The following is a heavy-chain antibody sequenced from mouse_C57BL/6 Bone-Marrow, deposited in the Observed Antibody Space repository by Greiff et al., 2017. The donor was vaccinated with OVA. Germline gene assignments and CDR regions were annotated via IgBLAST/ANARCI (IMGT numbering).Heavy chain of an antibody. Sequence: EVKVVESGPGLVKPSQTVFLTCTVTGISITTGNYRWSWIRQFPGNKLEWIGYIYYSGTITYNPSLTSRTTITRDTPKNQFFLEMNSLTTEDTATYYCARLYDYDDAMDYWGQGTSVTVSS. CDR2: IYYSGTI. J-gene: IGHJ4*01. D-gene: IGHD2-4*01. V-gene: IGHV3-5*01. CDR1: GISITTGNYR. CDR3: ARLYDYDDAMDY.